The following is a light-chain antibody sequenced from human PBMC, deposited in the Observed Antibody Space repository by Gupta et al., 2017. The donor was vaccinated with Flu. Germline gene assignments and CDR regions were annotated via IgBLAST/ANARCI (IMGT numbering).Light chain of an antibody. CDR1: NIGSKS. CDR2: DDT. Sequence: SYVLTQPPSVSVAPGQTTTITCGGNNIGSKSVHWYQQRPGQAPLLVLYDDTDRPSGLPGRFSGSNSGNTATLTISGVEAGDEGDYYCQVWDSSSDHVVFGAGTKLTVL. J-gene: IGLJ2*01. V-gene: IGLV3-21*02. CDR3: QVWDSSSDHVV.